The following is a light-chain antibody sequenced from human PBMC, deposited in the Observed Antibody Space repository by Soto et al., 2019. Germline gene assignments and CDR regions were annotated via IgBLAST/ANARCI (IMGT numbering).Light chain of an antibody. Sequence: EIVLTQSPATLSLSPGERATLSCGASQRIVSSLAWYQQKAGQAPRLLIYGDSTRAAGVPARFSGSRSGTDFTLTISGLETEDFAVYFCLHRNNWPPRFTFGPGTAV. V-gene: IGKV3-11*01. J-gene: IGKJ3*01. CDR2: GDS. CDR3: LHRNNWPPRFT. CDR1: QRIVSS.